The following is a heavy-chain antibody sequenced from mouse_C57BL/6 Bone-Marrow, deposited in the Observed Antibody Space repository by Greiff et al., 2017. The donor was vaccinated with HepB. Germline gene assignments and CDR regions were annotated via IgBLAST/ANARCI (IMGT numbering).Heavy chain of an antibody. CDR3: ARIYDGYYDWFAY. CDR2: ISSGSSTI. D-gene: IGHD2-3*01. J-gene: IGHJ3*01. CDR1: GFTFSDHG. Sequence: EVQRVESGGGLVKPGGSLKLSCAASGFTFSDHGMHWVRQAPEKGLEWVAYISSGSSTIYYADTVKGRFTISRDNAKNTLFLQMTSLRSEDTAMYYCARIYDGYYDWFAYWGQGTLVTVSA. V-gene: IGHV5-17*01.